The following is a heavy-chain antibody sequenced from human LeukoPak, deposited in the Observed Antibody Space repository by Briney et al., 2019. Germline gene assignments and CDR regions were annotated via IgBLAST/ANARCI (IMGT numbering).Heavy chain of an antibody. CDR3: AKREDA. V-gene: IGHV3-30*02. CDR1: GFTFSSYG. CDR2: IRHDGRNE. J-gene: IGHJ6*04. Sequence: GGSLRLSCAASGFTFSSYGMHWVRQAPGNGLEWVAHIRHDGRNEDYADSVRGRFTISRDNSKDTLYLEMNSLRAEDTSMYYCAKREDAWGKGTTVTVSS.